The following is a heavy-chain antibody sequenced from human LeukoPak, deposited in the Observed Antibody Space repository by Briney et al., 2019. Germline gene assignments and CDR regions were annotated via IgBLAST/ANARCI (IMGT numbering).Heavy chain of an antibody. J-gene: IGHJ4*02. V-gene: IGHV3-7*01. CDR2: IKEDGTEK. CDR1: GFTFTNYW. CDR3: VRAGWKLDY. D-gene: IGHD2-15*01. Sequence: GGSLRLSCAASGFTFTNYWMSWIRQAPGKGLEWMAHIKEDGTEKYYVDSVKGRFTISRDDAKSSLYLHMNSLRAEDTAVYYCVRAGWKLDYWGQGTLVTVSS.